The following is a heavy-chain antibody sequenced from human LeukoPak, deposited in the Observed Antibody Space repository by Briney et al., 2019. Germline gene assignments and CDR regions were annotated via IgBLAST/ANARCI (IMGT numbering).Heavy chain of an antibody. V-gene: IGHV3-23*01. J-gene: IGHJ4*02. CDR2: ISGSGGST. Sequence: PGGSLRPSCAASGFTFSTYAMSWVRQAPGKGLEWVSAISGSGGSTSYADSVKGRFTISRDNAKNSLYLQMNSLRAEGTAVYYCARGSSPTRGYFDYWGQGTLVTVSS. CDR3: ARGSSPTRGYFDY. D-gene: IGHD2-2*01. CDR1: GFTFSTYA.